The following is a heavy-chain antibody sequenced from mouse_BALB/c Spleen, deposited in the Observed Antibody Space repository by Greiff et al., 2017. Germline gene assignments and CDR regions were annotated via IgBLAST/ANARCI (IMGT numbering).Heavy chain of an antibody. J-gene: IGHJ3*01. CDR2: ISYSGST. CDR3: ATTVVERWFAY. Sequence: EVQLVESGPGLVKPSQSLSLTCTVTGYSITSDYAWNWIRQFPGNKLEWMGYISYSGSTSYNPSLKSRISITRDTSKNQFFLQLNSVTTEDTATYYCATTVVERWFAYWGQGTLVTVSA. V-gene: IGHV3-2*02. CDR1: GYSITSDYA. D-gene: IGHD1-1*01.